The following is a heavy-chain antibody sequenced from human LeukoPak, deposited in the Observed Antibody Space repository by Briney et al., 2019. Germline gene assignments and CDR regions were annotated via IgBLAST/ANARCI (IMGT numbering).Heavy chain of an antibody. CDR3: AKDFGTMVRGVTGDY. CDR1: GFTFSSYG. Sequence: PGRSLRLSCAASGFTFSSYGMHWVRQAPGKGLEWVAAISYDGSNKYYADFVKGRFTISRDNSKNTLYLQMNSLRAEDTAVYYCAKDFGTMVRGVTGDYWGQGTLVTVSS. CDR2: ISYDGSNK. D-gene: IGHD3-10*01. V-gene: IGHV3-30*18. J-gene: IGHJ4*02.